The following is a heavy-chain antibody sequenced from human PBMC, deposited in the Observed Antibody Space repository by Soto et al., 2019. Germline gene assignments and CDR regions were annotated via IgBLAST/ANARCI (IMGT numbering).Heavy chain of an antibody. Sequence: QVQLQESGPGLVKPSQTLSLTCTVSGGSISVGGYYWTWIRQHPGKGLEWIGYIYDSWSTYYKPYLESRVTISVDMSRNQFSLKLSSVTAADTAVYYCARAIGREGYLDYWGQGTLVTVSS. CDR2: IYDSWST. J-gene: IGHJ4*02. CDR3: ARAIGREGYLDY. CDR1: GGSISVGGYY. V-gene: IGHV4-31*03. D-gene: IGHD1-26*01.